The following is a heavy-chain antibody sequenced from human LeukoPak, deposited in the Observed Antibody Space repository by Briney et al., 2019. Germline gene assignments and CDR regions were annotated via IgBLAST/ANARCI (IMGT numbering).Heavy chain of an antibody. CDR3: SRALEV. J-gene: IGHJ6*04. V-gene: IGHV3-7*01. Sequence: GGSLRLSCAASGFIFRNYWMDWVRQAPGGGLEWVANINQDGNEKYFVDSVKGRFTISRDNAKNSLYLQMNSLRAEDTAVYYCSRALEVWGKGTTVTVSS. CDR1: GFIFRNYW. CDR2: INQDGNEK.